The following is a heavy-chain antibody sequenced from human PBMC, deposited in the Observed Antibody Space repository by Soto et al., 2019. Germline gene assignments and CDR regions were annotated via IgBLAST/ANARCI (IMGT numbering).Heavy chain of an antibody. CDR1: GGSISSGGYS. D-gene: IGHD3-22*01. V-gene: IGHV4-30-2*01. CDR2: IYHSGST. Sequence: SETLSLTCAVSGGSISSGGYSWSWIRQPPGKGLEWIGYIYHSGSTYYNPSLKSRVTISVDRSKNQFSLKLSSVTAADTAVYYCARRRGSGYYYDSSGLNWFDPWGQGTLVTVSS. J-gene: IGHJ5*02. CDR3: ARRRGSGYYYDSSGLNWFDP.